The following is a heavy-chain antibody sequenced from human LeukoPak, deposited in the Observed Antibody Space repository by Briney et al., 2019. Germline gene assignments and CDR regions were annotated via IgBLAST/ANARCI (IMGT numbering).Heavy chain of an antibody. V-gene: IGHV4-39*07. J-gene: IGHJ4*02. CDR1: GGSISSSSHY. CDR2: MYYRGST. CDR3: ATTTIRLGY. Sequence: PSETLSLTCTVSGGSISSSSHYWGWIRQPPGKGLAWSGSMYYRGSTYHNPSLKSRVTISVDTSKNQFSLKLSSVTAADTAVYYCATTTIRLGYWGQGTLVTVSS. D-gene: IGHD1-26*01.